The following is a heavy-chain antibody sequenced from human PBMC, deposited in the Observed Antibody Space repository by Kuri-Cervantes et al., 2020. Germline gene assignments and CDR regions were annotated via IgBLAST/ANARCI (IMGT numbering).Heavy chain of an antibody. J-gene: IGHJ5*02. CDR3: ARSVRYWFDP. Sequence: ESLKISCAASGFTFSSYEMNWIRQPPGKGLEWIGEINHSGSTNYNPSLKSRVTISVDTSENQFSLKLSSVTAADTAVYYCARSVRYWFDPWGQGTLVTVSS. CDR2: INHSGST. CDR1: GFTFSSYE. V-gene: IGHV4-34*01.